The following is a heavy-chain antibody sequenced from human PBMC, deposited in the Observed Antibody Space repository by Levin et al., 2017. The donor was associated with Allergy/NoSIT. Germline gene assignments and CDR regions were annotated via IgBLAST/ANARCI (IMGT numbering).Heavy chain of an antibody. Sequence: GGSLRLSCAASGFTFSTYGMHWVRQAPGKGLEWVAIISSDGTNKHYPDSVKGRFTVSRDNSKNTLYLQMNNLRADDTAVYYCAKDPMGGSSAFDIWGQGTMVTVSS. V-gene: IGHV3-30*18. CDR3: AKDPMGGSSAFDI. CDR2: ISSDGTNK. J-gene: IGHJ3*02. D-gene: IGHD3-16*01. CDR1: GFTFSTYG.